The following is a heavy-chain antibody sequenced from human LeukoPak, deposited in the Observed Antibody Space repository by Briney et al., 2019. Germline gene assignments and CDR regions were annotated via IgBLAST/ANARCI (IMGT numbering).Heavy chain of an antibody. CDR3: AREGTYGSGSYPFDY. Sequence: GGSLRLSCAASGFXFSSYAIHWVRQAPGKGLEWVACISYDGSNKYYADSLKGRFTISRDNSKNTLYLQMNSLRAEDTAVYYCAREGTYGSGSYPFDYWGQGTLVTVSS. CDR1: GFXFSSYA. J-gene: IGHJ4*02. V-gene: IGHV3-30-3*01. D-gene: IGHD3-10*01. CDR2: ISYDGSNK.